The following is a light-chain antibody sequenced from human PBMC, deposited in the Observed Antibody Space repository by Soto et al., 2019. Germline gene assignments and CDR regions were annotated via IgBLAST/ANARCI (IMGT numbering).Light chain of an antibody. CDR2: GTV. J-gene: IGKJ5*01. CDR3: QQYATSPYT. Sequence: EIVMTQSPATLSVSPGERATLSCRASQSVSSNLAWYQQKPGQAPRLLIYGTVSRAPGIPDRFSGSGSGTDFTLTISRLEPEDFGLYYCQQYATSPYTFGQGTRLEIK. CDR1: QSVSSN. V-gene: IGKV3-20*01.